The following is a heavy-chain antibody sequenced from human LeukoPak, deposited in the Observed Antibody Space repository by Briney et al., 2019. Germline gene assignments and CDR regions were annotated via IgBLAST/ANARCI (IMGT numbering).Heavy chain of an antibody. CDR2: INPNRGGT. CDR3: ARQRGSYNWSYDY. Sequence: ASVKVSCKASGYTFTGYYMHWVRQAPGQGLEWMGWINPNRGGTNYAQKFQGRVTMTRDTSISTAYVELSRLRSDDTAVYYCARQRGSYNWSYDYSGQGHLVTVSS. J-gene: IGHJ4*02. D-gene: IGHD1-26*01. V-gene: IGHV1-2*02. CDR1: GYTFTGYY.